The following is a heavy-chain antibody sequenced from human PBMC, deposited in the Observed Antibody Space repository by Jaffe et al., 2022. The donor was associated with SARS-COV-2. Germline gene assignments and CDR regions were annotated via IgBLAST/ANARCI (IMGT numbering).Heavy chain of an antibody. J-gene: IGHJ6*02. CDR2: IYYSGST. CDR1: GGSISSYY. Sequence: QVQLQESGPGLVKPSETLSLTCTVSGGSISSYYWSWIRQPPGKGLEWIGYIYYSGSTNYNPSLKSRVTISVDTSKNQFSLKLSSVTAADTAVYYCARDRRGGYSYGWVYYGMDVWGQGTTVTVSS. V-gene: IGHV4-59*01. D-gene: IGHD5-18*01. CDR3: ARDRRGGYSYGWVYYGMDV.